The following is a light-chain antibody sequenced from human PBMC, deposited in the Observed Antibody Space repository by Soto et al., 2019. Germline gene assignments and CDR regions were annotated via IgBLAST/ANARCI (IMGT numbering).Light chain of an antibody. Sequence: ALTQPASVSGSPGQSITISCTGTSSDVGGYNYVSWYQQHPGKAPKLMIYDVSNRPSGVSNRFSGSKSGNTASLTISGLQAEDEADYYCSSYTISSIPVFGTGTKVTVL. CDR3: SSYTISSIPV. J-gene: IGLJ1*01. CDR1: SSDVGGYNY. V-gene: IGLV2-14*01. CDR2: DVS.